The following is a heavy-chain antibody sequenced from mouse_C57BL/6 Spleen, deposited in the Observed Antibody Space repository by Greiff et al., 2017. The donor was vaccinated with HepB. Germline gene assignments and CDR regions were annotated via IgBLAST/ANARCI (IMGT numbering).Heavy chain of an antibody. CDR2: INPNNGGT. Sequence: VQLQQSGPELVKPGASVKMSCKASGYTFTDYNMHWVKQSHGKSLEWIGYINPNNGGTSYNQKFKGKATLTVNKSSSTAYMELRSLTSEDSAVYYGARGGVLRYLYAMDYWGQGTSVTVSS. V-gene: IGHV1-22*01. CDR3: ARGGVLRYLYAMDY. J-gene: IGHJ4*01. D-gene: IGHD1-1*01. CDR1: GYTFTDYN.